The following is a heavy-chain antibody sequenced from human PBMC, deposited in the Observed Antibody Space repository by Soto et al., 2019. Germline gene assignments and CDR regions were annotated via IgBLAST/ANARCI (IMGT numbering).Heavy chain of an antibody. CDR1: GGTFSSYT. D-gene: IGHD3-22*01. J-gene: IGHJ1*01. V-gene: IGHV1-69*13. CDR3: ARVRSSGYKGYFHH. Sequence: ASVKVSCKASGGTFSSYTISWVRQAPGQGLEWMGGIIPIFGTANYAQKFQGRVTITADESTSTVYMELSSLRSEDTAVYYCARVRSSGYKGYFHHWGQGTLVTVSS. CDR2: IIPIFGTA.